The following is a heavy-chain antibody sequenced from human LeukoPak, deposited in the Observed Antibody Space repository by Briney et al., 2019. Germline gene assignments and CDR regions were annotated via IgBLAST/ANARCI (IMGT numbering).Heavy chain of an antibody. D-gene: IGHD6-13*01. CDR2: ISGSGGST. V-gene: IGHV3-23*01. CDR1: GFTFSSYA. CDR3: AKGGSSWFLGPFDY. J-gene: IGHJ4*02. Sequence: GGSLRLSCAASGFTFSSYAMSWVRQAPGKGLEWLSAISGSGGSTYYADSVKGRFTISRDNSKNTLYLQMNSLRAEDTAVYYCAKGGSSWFLGPFDYWGQGTLVTVSS.